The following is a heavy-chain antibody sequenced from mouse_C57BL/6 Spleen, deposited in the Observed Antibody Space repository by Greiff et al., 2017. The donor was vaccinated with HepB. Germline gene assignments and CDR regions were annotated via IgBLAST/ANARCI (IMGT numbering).Heavy chain of an antibody. CDR2: ISDGGSYT. CDR3: ARDPYDYGPFDY. Sequence: DVHLVESGGGLVKPGGSLKLSCAASGFTFSSYAMSWVRQTPEKRLEWVATISDGGSYTYYPDNVKGRFTISRDNAKNNLYLQMSHLKSEDTAMYYCARDPYDYGPFDYWGQGTTLTVSS. CDR1: GFTFSSYA. J-gene: IGHJ2*01. V-gene: IGHV5-4*01. D-gene: IGHD2-4*01.